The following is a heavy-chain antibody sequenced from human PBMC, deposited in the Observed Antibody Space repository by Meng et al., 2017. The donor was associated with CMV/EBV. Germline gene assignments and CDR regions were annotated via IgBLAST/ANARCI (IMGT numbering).Heavy chain of an antibody. D-gene: IGHD6-13*01. Sequence: GESLKISCAASGFTFSDYYMSWIRQAPGKGLEWVSYISSSGSTIYYADSVKGRFTISRDNAKNSLYLQMNSLRAEDTAVYYCAREGYSGGLDYWGQGTLVTVSS. CDR3: AREGYSGGLDY. J-gene: IGHJ4*02. V-gene: IGHV3-11*04. CDR1: GFTFSDYY. CDR2: ISSSGSTI.